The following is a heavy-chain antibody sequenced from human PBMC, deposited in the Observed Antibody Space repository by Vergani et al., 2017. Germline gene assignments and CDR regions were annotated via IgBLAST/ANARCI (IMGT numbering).Heavy chain of an antibody. D-gene: IGHD1-26*01. J-gene: IGHJ6*02. V-gene: IGHV3-23*01. CDR1: GFAFSRYA. Sequence: EVQLLESGGRLVQPGGSLRLSCVASGFAFSRYAMSWVRQAPGKGLEWVSGLTASGSGISYADSVRGRFTISRDNSKNTLFLQMNSLRAEDTAVYYCAKAYVSYAAYYYYGMDVWGQGTTVTVSS. CDR3: AKAYVSYAAYYYYGMDV. CDR2: LTASGSGI.